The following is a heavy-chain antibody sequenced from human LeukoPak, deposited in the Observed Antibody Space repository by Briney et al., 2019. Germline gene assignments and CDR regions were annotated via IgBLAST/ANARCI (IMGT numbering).Heavy chain of an antibody. CDR2: IKSKTDGGTT. V-gene: IGHV3-15*07. Sequence: GGSLRLSCAASGFTFTNAWMNWVRQAPGKGLDWVGRIKSKTDGGTTDYAAPVKGRFTISRDDSENTLYLQVNSLKTEDTAVYYCTRIFRTAHFDYWGQGTPVTVSS. CDR3: TRIFRTAHFDY. D-gene: IGHD2/OR15-2a*01. J-gene: IGHJ4*02. CDR1: GFTFTNAW.